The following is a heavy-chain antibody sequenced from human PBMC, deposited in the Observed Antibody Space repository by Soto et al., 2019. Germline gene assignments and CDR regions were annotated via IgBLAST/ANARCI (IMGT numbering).Heavy chain of an antibody. V-gene: IGHV1-8*01. CDR3: VRGFGNSWDTGGYNWFDF. D-gene: IGHD6-13*01. J-gene: IGHJ5*01. Sequence: ASVKISCKTSGYTFTNFDVNWVRQAAGQGRQWMGWMSPNSENKGYAQKFQRRVSMTRDTSITTAYIELSSLRYEDTAVYYCVRGFGNSWDTGGYNWFDFWGQGALVTVSS. CDR2: MSPNSENK. CDR1: GYTFTNFD.